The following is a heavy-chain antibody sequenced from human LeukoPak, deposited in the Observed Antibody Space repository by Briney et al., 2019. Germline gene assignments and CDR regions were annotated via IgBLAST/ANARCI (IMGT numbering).Heavy chain of an antibody. CDR2: IYPGDSGT. CDR1: GYSFTSYW. Sequence: GESLKISCKASGYSFTSYWIGWVRQMPGKGLEWMGIIYPGDSGTRYSPSFQGQVTISADKSISTAYLQWSSLKASDTAMYYCARSHRYCSGGSCYANPSNWFDPWGQGTLVTVSS. CDR3: ARSHRYCSGGSCYANPSNWFDP. V-gene: IGHV5-51*01. J-gene: IGHJ5*02. D-gene: IGHD2-15*01.